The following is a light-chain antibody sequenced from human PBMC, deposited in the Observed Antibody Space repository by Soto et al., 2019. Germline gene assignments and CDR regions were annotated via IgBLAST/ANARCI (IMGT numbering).Light chain of an antibody. V-gene: IGKV1-5*03. Sequence: DIQMTQSPSTLSASVGDRVTITCRASQSISSWLAWYQQEPGKAPKLLIYKASSLESGVPSRFSGSGSGTEFTLTISSLQPDDFATYYCQQYNSYSWTFGQGTKVDNK. CDR2: KAS. J-gene: IGKJ1*01. CDR3: QQYNSYSWT. CDR1: QSISSW.